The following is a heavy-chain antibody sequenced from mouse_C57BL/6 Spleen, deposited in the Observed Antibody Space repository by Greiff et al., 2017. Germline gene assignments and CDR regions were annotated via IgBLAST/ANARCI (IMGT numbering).Heavy chain of an antibody. J-gene: IGHJ2*01. Sequence: VQLQQSGAELVRPGASVKLSCTASGFNIKDDDMHWVKQRPEQGLEWIGWIDPENGDTEYASKFQGKATITADTYSNTAYLQLSSLTSEDTAVYYCTTSVSGYVHDYWGQGTALTVSS. V-gene: IGHV14-4*01. D-gene: IGHD3-2*02. CDR1: GFNIKDDD. CDR2: IDPENGDT. CDR3: TTSVSGYVHDY.